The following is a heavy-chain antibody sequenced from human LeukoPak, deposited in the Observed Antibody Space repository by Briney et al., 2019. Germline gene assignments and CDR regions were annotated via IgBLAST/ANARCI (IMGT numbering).Heavy chain of an antibody. CDR2: ISAYNGNT. D-gene: IGHD3-22*01. CDR3: ARDNYDSSGYYYGLGY. J-gene: IGHJ4*02. Sequence: GASVKVSCKASGYTFTSYGISWVRQAPGQGLEWMGWISAYNGNTNYAQKLQGRVTMTTDTSTSTAYLELSSLRSDDTAVYYCARDNYDSSGYYYGLGYWGQGTLVTVSS. CDR1: GYTFTSYG. V-gene: IGHV1-18*01.